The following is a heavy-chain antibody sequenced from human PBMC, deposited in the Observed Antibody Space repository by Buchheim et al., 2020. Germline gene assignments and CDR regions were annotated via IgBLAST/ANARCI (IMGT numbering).Heavy chain of an antibody. D-gene: IGHD6-6*01. Sequence: QVQLVQSGAEVKKPGASVKVSCKASGYTFTGYYIHWVRQAPGQGLEWMGWINPNNGGTNYAQKFQGRVIMTRDTSITPAYMELSRLRFDDTAVYYCARVTRTLAARYDYWGQGTL. V-gene: IGHV1-2*02. CDR2: INPNNGGT. CDR3: ARVTRTLAARYDY. J-gene: IGHJ4*02. CDR1: GYTFTGYY.